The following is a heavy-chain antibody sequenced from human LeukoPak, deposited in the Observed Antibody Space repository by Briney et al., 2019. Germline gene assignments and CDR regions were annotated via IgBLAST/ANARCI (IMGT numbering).Heavy chain of an antibody. D-gene: IGHD3-10*01. V-gene: IGHV3-30*04. CDR2: ISYDGSNK. Sequence: PGGSLRLSCAASGFTFSSYAMHWVRQAPGKGLEWVAVISYDGSNKYYADSVKGRFTTSRDNSKNTLYLQMNSLRAEDTAVYYCARALGVDWFDPWGQGTLVTVSS. J-gene: IGHJ5*02. CDR3: ARALGVDWFDP. CDR1: GFTFSSYA.